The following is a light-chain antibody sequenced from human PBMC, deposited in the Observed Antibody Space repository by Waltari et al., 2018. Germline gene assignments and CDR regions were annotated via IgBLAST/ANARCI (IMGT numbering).Light chain of an antibody. Sequence: DIVLTQSPGTLSLSLGDRATVPCQASQSGSRALSWYQQKPGQAPRLLIYGASPRATGIPDMFSGSGSGTDFSLTISRLEPDDFAVYYCQHYLRLPVTFGQGTTVEI. CDR3: QHYLRLPVT. V-gene: IGKV3-20*01. CDR1: QSGSRA. J-gene: IGKJ1*01. CDR2: GAS.